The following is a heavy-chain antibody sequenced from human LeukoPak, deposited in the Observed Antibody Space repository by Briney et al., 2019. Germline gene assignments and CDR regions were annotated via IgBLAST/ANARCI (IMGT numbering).Heavy chain of an antibody. J-gene: IGHJ4*02. V-gene: IGHV4-59*08. CDR3: ARHGDYDFWSGATMNYFDY. Sequence: PSETLSLTCTVSGGSISSYYWSWIRQPPGKGLEWIGYIYYSGSTNYNPSLKSRVTISVDTSKNQFSLKLSSVTAADTAVYYCARHGDYDFWSGATMNYFDYWGQGTLVTVSS. D-gene: IGHD3-3*01. CDR1: GGSISSYY. CDR2: IYYSGST.